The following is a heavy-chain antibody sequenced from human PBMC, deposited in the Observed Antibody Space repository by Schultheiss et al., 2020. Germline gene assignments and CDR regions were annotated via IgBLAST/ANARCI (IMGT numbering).Heavy chain of an antibody. CDR3: ATAVLDGFDI. CDR1: GGSISSGGYY. Sequence: SETLSLTCTVSGGSISSGGYYWSWIRQHPGKGLEWIGYIYYSGSTYYNPSLKSRVTMSVDTSKNQFSLKLNSVTAADTAVYYCATAVLDGFDIWGQGTVVTVSS. V-gene: IGHV4-31*03. CDR2: IYYSGST. J-gene: IGHJ3*02. D-gene: IGHD2/OR15-2a*01.